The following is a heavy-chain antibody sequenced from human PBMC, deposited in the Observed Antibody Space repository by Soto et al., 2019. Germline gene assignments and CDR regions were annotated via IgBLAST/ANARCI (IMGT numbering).Heavy chain of an antibody. CDR1: GYTFTSYG. J-gene: IGHJ4*02. V-gene: IGHV1-18*01. CDR3: ARVGTYCGGDCYSDLDY. Sequence: QVQLVQSGAEVKKPGASVKVSCKASGYTFTSYGISWVRQAPGQGLEWMGWISAYNGNTNYAQKLQGRVTMTTDTSTSTACMELRSLRSDDTAVYYCARVGTYCGGDCYSDLDYWGQGTLVTVSS. D-gene: IGHD2-21*02. CDR2: ISAYNGNT.